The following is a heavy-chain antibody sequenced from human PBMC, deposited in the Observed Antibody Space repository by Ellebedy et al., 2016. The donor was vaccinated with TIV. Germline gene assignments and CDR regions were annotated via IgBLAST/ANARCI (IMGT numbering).Heavy chain of an antibody. D-gene: IGHD6-19*01. CDR3: ATTTGYGTGWFGRNDY. CDR2: MSASGLTT. CDR1: GFTLNRYA. V-gene: IGHV3-23*01. Sequence: LSLTCAASGFTLNRYALNWVRQAPGKGLEWVSTMSASGLTTYYADSVKGRFTISRDISESTLYLQMNSLTVEDTALYYCATTTGYGTGWFGRNDYWGQGTLVTVSS. J-gene: IGHJ4*02.